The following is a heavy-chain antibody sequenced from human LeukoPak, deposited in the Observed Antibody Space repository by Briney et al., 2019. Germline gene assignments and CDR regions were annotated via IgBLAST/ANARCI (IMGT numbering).Heavy chain of an antibody. CDR3: ARDKRGSGSYGGVY. D-gene: IGHD1-26*01. J-gene: IGHJ4*02. Sequence: ASVKVSCKASGYTFTSYGISWVRQAPGQGLEWMGWINPNSGGTNYAQKFQGRVTMTRDTSISTAYMELSRLRSDDTAVYYCARDKRGSGSYGGVYWGQGTLVTVSS. V-gene: IGHV1-2*02. CDR2: INPNSGGT. CDR1: GYTFTSYG.